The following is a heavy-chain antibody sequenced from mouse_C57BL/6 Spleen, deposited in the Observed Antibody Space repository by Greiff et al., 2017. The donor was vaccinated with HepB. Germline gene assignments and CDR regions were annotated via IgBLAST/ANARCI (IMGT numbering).Heavy chain of an antibody. CDR3: AREGARRRFAY. CDR2: INPNNGGT. V-gene: IGHV1-26*01. Sequence: EVQLQQSGPELVKPGASVKISCKASGYTFTDYYMNWVKQSHGKSLEWIGDINPNNGGTRYNQKFKGKATLTVDKSSSTAYMALRSLTSEDSAVYYCAREGARRRFAYWGQGTLVTVSA. J-gene: IGHJ3*01. CDR1: GYTFTDYY.